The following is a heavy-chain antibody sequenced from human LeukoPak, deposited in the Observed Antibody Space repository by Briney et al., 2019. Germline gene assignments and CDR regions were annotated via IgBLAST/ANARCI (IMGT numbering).Heavy chain of an antibody. CDR1: GGSFSGYY. Sequence: PSETLSLTCAGFGGSFSGYYWSWIRQPPGKGLEWIGEINHSGSTNYNPSLKSRVTISVDTSKNQFSLKPSSVTAADTAVYYCASLSTRSNVWGQGTTVTVSS. D-gene: IGHD3-10*01. V-gene: IGHV4-34*01. CDR2: INHSGST. J-gene: IGHJ6*02. CDR3: ASLSTRSNV.